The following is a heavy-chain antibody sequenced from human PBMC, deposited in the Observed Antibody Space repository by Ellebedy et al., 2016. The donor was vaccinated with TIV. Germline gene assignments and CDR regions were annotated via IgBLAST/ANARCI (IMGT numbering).Heavy chain of an antibody. CDR1: GFTFSSYG. Sequence: GGSLRLXXAASGFTFSSYGMHWVRQAPGKGLEWVAVISYDGSNKYYADSVKGRFTISRDNSKNTLYLQMNSLRAEDTAVYYCASDGVDTAMITPYYFDYWGQGTLVTVSS. V-gene: IGHV3-30*03. CDR3: ASDGVDTAMITPYYFDY. CDR2: ISYDGSNK. D-gene: IGHD5-18*01. J-gene: IGHJ4*02.